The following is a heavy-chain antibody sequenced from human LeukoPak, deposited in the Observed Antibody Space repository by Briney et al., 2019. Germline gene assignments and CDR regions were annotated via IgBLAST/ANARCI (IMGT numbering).Heavy chain of an antibody. CDR2: IYYSGST. CDR3: ARAGSDSSGWHWGYYYHGMDV. J-gene: IGHJ6*02. V-gene: IGHV4-59*01. CDR1: GGSLSSYY. D-gene: IGHD6-19*01. Sequence: SETLSLTCTVSGGSLSSYYWSWIRQPPGKGLEWIGYIYYSGSTNYNPSLKSRVTISVDTSKNQFSLKLSSVTAADTAVYYCARAGSDSSGWHWGYYYHGMDVWGQGTTVTVSS.